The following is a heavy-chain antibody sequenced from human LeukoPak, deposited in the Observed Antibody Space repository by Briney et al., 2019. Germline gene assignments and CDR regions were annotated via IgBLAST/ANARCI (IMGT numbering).Heavy chain of an antibody. CDR1: GFTFSDYY. CDR3: ARESPYYYDSSGHFDI. J-gene: IGHJ3*02. V-gene: IGHV3-11*04. CDR2: ISSSSSTI. Sequence: GGSLRLSCAASGFTFSDYYMSWIRQAPGKGLEWVSYISSSSSTIYYADSVKGRFTISRDNAKNSLYLQMNSLRAEDTAVYYCARESPYYYDSSGHFDIWGQGTMVTVSS. D-gene: IGHD3-22*01.